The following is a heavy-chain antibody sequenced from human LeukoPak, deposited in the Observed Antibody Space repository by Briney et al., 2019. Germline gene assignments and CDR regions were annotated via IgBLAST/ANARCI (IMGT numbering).Heavy chain of an antibody. V-gene: IGHV3-43*02. D-gene: IGHD4-17*01. CDR3: AKDMRDYGDYNYYYYGMDV. CDR2: IIGDGGST. J-gene: IGHJ6*02. Sequence: PGGSLRLSCAASGFTFDDYAMHWVRQAPGKGLEWVSLIIGDGGSTYYADSVKGRFTISRDNSKNSLYLQMNSLRTEDTALYYCAKDMRDYGDYNYYYYGMDVWGQGTTVTVSS. CDR1: GFTFDDYA.